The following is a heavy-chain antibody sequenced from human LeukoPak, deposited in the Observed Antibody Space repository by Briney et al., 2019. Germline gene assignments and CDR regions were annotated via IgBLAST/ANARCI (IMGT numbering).Heavy chain of an antibody. CDR3: ARVPVVPAANFYWYFDL. CDR2: IYRSGST. CDR1: GGSISSSNW. D-gene: IGHD2-2*01. Sequence: SGTLSLTCAVSGGSISSSNWWSWVRQPPGKGLEWIGEIYRSGSTNYNPSLKSRVTISVDKSKNQFSLKLSSVTAADTAVYYCARVPVVPAANFYWYFDLWGRGTLVTVSS. J-gene: IGHJ2*01. V-gene: IGHV4-4*02.